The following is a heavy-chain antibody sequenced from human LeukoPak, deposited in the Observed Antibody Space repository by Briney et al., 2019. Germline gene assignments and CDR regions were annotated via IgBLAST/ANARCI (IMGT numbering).Heavy chain of an antibody. CDR1: GFTFSNYW. CDR2: ISTDGSQT. D-gene: IGHD2/OR15-2a*01. J-gene: IGHJ4*02. CDR3: VRSIRSADF. Sequence: GGSLRLSCAASGFTFSNYWMHWVRQAPGKGLMWVSQISTDGSQTFYADSVKGRFTISRDNAKNTLFLQMDRLRAEDTALYYCVRSIRSADFWGQGNLVTVSS. V-gene: IGHV3-74*01.